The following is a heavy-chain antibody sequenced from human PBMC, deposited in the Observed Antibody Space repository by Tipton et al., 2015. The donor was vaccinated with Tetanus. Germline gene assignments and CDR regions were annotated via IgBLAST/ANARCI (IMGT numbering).Heavy chain of an antibody. CDR1: GFTFSNYA. V-gene: IGHV3-23*01. J-gene: IGHJ5*02. CDR2: KSVRGSHT. Sequence: SLRLSCAASGFTFSNYAMAWVRQAPGKGLEWVSGKSVRGSHTYYADPVKGRFSISRDNSKNTVYPQMNSLRDEDTAVYYCAKDPASRGWFDPWGQGTLVIVSS. CDR3: AKDPASRGWFDP.